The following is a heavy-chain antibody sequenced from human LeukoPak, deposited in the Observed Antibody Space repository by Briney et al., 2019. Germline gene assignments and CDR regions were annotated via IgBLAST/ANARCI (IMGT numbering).Heavy chain of an antibody. D-gene: IGHD4-17*01. CDR2: IKQDGSEQ. Sequence: SGGSLSLSCAASGFTFSSYWMSWVRQAPGRGREWVGNIKQDGSEQFSVVSVKGRFTISRDNAKSSLYLQMNSLRAEDAAVYYCARGRTTVTPSIVDNWGQGTLVTVSS. V-gene: IGHV3-7*03. CDR1: GFTFSSYW. J-gene: IGHJ4*02. CDR3: ARGRTTVTPSIVDN.